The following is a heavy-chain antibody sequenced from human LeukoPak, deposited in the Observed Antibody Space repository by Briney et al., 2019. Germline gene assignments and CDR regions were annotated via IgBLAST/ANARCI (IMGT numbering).Heavy chain of an antibody. D-gene: IGHD5-18*01. CDR1: GGSISSYY. J-gene: IGHJ4*02. Sequence: SETLSLTCTVSGGSISSYYWSWIRQPPGKGLEWIGYIYYSGSTNYNPSLKSRVTLSVDTSKNQFSLKLSSVTAADTAVYYCAKGGGSGYSYGWGQGTLVTVSS. CDR3: AKGGGSGYSYG. CDR2: IYYSGST. V-gene: IGHV4-59*01.